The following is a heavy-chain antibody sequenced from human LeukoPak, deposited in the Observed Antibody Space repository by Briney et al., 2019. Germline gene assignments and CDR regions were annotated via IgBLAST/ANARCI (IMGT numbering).Heavy chain of an antibody. V-gene: IGHV3-23*01. CDR3: ARTYCSGGRCYPGWFDP. D-gene: IGHD2-15*01. J-gene: IGHJ5*02. CDR1: GFTFSTYA. Sequence: PGGSLRLSCAASGFTFSTYAMSWVRQAPGKGLEWVSAISDSGGSTYYADSVKGRFTISRDNAKNSLYLQMNSLRAEDMAVYYCARTYCSGGRCYPGWFDPWGQGTLVTVSS. CDR2: ISDSGGST.